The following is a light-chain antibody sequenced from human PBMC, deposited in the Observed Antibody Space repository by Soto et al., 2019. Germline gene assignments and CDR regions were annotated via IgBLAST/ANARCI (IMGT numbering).Light chain of an antibody. CDR1: QDIDKF. J-gene: IGKJ5*01. V-gene: IGKV1-33*01. CDR3: QQYDDRPIT. Sequence: DIQMTQSPASLSASLVYTFTITCQASQDIDKFLNWYQQKPGKVPKLLIDDASNLETGVPSRFSGSGSGTHFTFTISSLQPEDIATYYCQQYDDRPITFGQGTRLEIK. CDR2: DAS.